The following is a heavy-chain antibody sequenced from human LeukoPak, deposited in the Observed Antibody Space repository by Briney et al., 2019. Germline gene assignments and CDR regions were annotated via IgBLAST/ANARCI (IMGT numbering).Heavy chain of an antibody. J-gene: IGHJ3*02. D-gene: IGHD2-21*02. CDR1: GINFADYA. CDR3: ARDGTCGGACKGAFDI. CDR2: ISYDESNK. V-gene: IGHV3-30*03. Sequence: PGGSLRLSCVVSGINFADYAMHWVRQAPGKGLEWVALISYDESNKYYADSVKGRFTISRDNSKNTLYLQMNSLRAEDTAVYYCARDGTCGGACKGAFDIWGQGTMVTVSS.